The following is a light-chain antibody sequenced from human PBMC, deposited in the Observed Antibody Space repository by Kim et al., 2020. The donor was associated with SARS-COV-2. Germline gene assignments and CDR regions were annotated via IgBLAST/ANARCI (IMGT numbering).Light chain of an antibody. CDR3: AAWDDSLSGRV. Sequence: GQGFTISCSGSSSNVRNNYVSWYQQLPGTAPKLLIYGDDQRPSGVPDRFSGSKSGTSASLAISGLRSEDEADYYCAAWDDSLSGRVFGGGTQLTVL. V-gene: IGLV1-47*02. CDR2: GDD. J-gene: IGLJ3*02. CDR1: SSNVRNNY.